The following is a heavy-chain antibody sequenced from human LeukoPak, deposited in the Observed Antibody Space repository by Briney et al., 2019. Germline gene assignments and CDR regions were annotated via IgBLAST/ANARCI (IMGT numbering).Heavy chain of an antibody. CDR1: GFTFGEYA. Sequence: GSLRLSCTASGFTFGEYAMSWFRQAPGKGLEWVGFIRSKAYGGTTEYAASVNGNFTNSREDSKRIAYLQMNSLKTEDTAVYYCTRGHCSGGSCYSCPWFDRGGREPWSLSPQ. V-gene: IGHV3-49*03. CDR3: TRGHCSGGSCYSCPWFDR. J-gene: IGHJ5*02. CDR2: IRSKAYGGTT. D-gene: IGHD2-15*01.